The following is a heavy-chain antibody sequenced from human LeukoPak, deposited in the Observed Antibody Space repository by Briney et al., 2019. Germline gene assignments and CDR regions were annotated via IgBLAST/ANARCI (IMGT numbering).Heavy chain of an antibody. J-gene: IGHJ4*02. CDR2: ISAYNANT. CDR3: ARASCSSATCPPGY. D-gene: IGHD2-2*01. V-gene: IGHV1-18*01. CDR1: GYTFTSYT. Sequence: ASVKVSCKASGYTFTSYTISWVRQAPGQGLEGMRWISAYNANTDYAQKLQGRVTMTTDTSTGTAYMELRSLRSDDTAVYYCARASCSSATCPPGYWGQGTLVTVSS.